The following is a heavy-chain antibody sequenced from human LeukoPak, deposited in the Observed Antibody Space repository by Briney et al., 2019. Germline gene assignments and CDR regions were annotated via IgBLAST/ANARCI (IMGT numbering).Heavy chain of an antibody. J-gene: IGHJ4*02. D-gene: IGHD3-16*02. CDR3: ARDSDVWGSYRYLFDY. Sequence: SLRLSCAPSAFTFTSYWMSWVRQAPGKGLEWVANIKQDGSEKYYVDSVKGRFTISTDNAKNSLYLQRNSLRAEDTGVYYCARDSDVWGSYRYLFDYWGQGTLVTVSS. CDR2: IKQDGSEK. V-gene: IGHV3-7*03. CDR1: AFTFTSYW.